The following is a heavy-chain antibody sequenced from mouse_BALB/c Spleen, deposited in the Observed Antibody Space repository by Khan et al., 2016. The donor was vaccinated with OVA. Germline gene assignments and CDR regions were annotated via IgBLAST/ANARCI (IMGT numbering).Heavy chain of an antibody. D-gene: IGHD1-2*01. CDR2: ISSGGTYT. Sequence: EVELVESGGDLVNPGGSLKLSCAASGFIFSSYGMSWVRQTPDKRLEWVATISSGGTYTYYPDSVKGRFTISRDNAKNTLSLQMSSLKSADTAMYYCTRVITTTTGDYYAMDYWGQGTSVTVSS. CDR3: TRVITTTTGDYYAMDY. V-gene: IGHV5-6*01. CDR1: GFIFSSYG. J-gene: IGHJ4*01.